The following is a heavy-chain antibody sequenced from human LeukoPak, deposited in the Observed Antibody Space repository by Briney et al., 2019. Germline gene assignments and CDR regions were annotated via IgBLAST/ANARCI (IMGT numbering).Heavy chain of an antibody. CDR3: ARVNRFCSGGSCYHIDS. CDR1: GLTFSSYA. Sequence: PGGSLRLSCAASGLTFSSYAMHWVRQAPGKGLEYVSAISNDGGSTYYANSVKGRFTISRDNSKNTLYLQMGTLRAEDMAVYYCARVNRFCSGGSCYHIDSWGQGTLVTVSS. CDR2: ISNDGGST. V-gene: IGHV3-64*01. J-gene: IGHJ4*02. D-gene: IGHD2-15*01.